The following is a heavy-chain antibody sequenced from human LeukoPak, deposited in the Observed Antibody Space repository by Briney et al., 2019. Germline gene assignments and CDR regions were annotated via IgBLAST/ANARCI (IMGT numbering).Heavy chain of an antibody. CDR2: ISAYNGNT. V-gene: IGHV1-18*01. J-gene: IGHJ4*02. D-gene: IGHD5-12*01. Sequence: GASVKLSCKASGYTFTSYGISWVRQAPGQGLEWMGWISAYNGNTNYAQKLQGRVTMTTDTSTSTAYMELRSLRSDDTAVYYCARDPPYSGYDLVPFDYWGQGTLVTVSS. CDR1: GYTFTSYG. CDR3: ARDPPYSGYDLVPFDY.